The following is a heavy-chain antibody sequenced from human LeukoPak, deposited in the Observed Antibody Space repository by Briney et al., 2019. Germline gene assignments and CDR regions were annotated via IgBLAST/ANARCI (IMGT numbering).Heavy chain of an antibody. J-gene: IGHJ1*01. V-gene: IGHV4-34*01. CDR1: GGSFSGYC. CDR2: INHSGST. CDR3: ARRSHTVTGFQH. D-gene: IGHD4-17*01. Sequence: SETLSLTCAVYGGSFSGYCWSWIRQPPGKGLEWIGEINHSGSTNYNPSLKSRVTISVDTSKNQFSLKLSSVTAADTAVYYCARRSHTVTGFQHWGQGTLVTVSS.